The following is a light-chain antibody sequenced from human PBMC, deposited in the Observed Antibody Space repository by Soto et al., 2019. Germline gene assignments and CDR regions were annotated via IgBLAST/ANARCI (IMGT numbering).Light chain of an antibody. CDR1: SSNIGNNY. V-gene: IGLV1-47*02. J-gene: IGLJ1*01. CDR3: SSYAGSSNV. CDR2: SND. Sequence: QSVLTQPPSASGTPGQRVTISCSGSSSNIGNNYVYWYQHLPGTAPKLLIYSNDQRPSGVPDRFSGSKSGTSASLAISGLRSEDEADYYCSSYAGSSNVFGTGTKLTVL.